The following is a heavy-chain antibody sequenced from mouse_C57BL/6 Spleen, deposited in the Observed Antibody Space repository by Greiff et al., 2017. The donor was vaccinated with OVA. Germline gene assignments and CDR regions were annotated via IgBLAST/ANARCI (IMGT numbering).Heavy chain of an antibody. Sequence: EVKLMESGGGLVKPGGSLKLSCAASGFTFSDYGMHWVRQAPEKGLEWVAYISSGSSTIYYADTVKGRFTISRDNAKNTLFLQMTSLRSEDTAMYYCARSFTTVVATNWYFDVWGTGTTVTVSS. V-gene: IGHV5-17*01. CDR1: GFTFSDYG. J-gene: IGHJ1*03. D-gene: IGHD1-1*01. CDR2: ISSGSSTI. CDR3: ARSFTTVVATNWYFDV.